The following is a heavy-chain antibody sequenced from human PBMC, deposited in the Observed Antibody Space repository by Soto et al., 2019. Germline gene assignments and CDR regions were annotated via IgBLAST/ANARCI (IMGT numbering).Heavy chain of an antibody. V-gene: IGHV4-31*03. CDR2: IYYSGST. Sequence: PSETLSLTCTVSGGSISSGGYYRSWIRQHPGKGLEWIGYIYYSGSTYYNPSLKSRVTISVDTSKNQFSLKLSSVTAADTAVYYCARDRSGWYVQGYYYYGMDVWGQGTTVTVSS. CDR3: ARDRSGWYVQGYYYYGMDV. J-gene: IGHJ6*02. CDR1: GGSISSGGYY. D-gene: IGHD6-19*01.